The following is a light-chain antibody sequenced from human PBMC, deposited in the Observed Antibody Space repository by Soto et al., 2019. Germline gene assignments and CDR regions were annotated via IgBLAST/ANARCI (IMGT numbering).Light chain of an antibody. V-gene: IGLV2-11*01. CDR2: DVT. J-gene: IGLJ2*01. CDR3: CSYAGSYTLI. CDR1: SSDVGGYNY. Sequence: QSALTQPRSVSGSPGQSVTISCTGTSSDVGGYNYVSWYQQHPGKVPKVIIYDVTKRPSGVPDRFSASKSGNTASLTISGLHAEDEADYYCCSYAGSYTLIFGGGTKVTVL.